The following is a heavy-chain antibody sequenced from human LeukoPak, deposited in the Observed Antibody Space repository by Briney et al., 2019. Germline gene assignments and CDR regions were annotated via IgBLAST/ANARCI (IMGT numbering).Heavy chain of an antibody. J-gene: IGHJ4*02. CDR1: GFSFSDYN. D-gene: IGHD6-19*01. CDR3: ARAYSSGWYWGSAFDY. CDR2: ITASGDST. Sequence: GGSLRLSCAASGFSFSDYNMNWVRQAPGKGLEWVSGITASGDSTYYGDSVKGRFTISRDTSKNTVYLQMNSLRAEDTAVYYCARAYSSGWYWGSAFDYWGQGTLVTVSS. V-gene: IGHV3-23*01.